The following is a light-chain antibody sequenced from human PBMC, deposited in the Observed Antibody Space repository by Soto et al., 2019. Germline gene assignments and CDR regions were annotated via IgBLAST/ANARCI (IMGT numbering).Light chain of an antibody. V-gene: IGLV1-47*02. CDR2: SDY. CDR3: AAWDGSHWV. Sequence: QSVLTQPPSASGTPGQRVNISCSGSNSDIGSNSVYWYQKLPGMAPKLLIFSDYKRPSGVPDRFSGSESGTSASLAISGLRSEDEAVYSCAAWDGSHWVFGGGTKVTVL. CDR1: NSDIGSNS. J-gene: IGLJ3*02.